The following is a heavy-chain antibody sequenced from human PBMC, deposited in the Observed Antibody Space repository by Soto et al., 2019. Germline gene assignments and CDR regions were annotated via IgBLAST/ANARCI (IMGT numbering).Heavy chain of an antibody. D-gene: IGHD4-17*01. Sequence: PGGSLRLSCAASGFTFSSYAMSWVRQAPGKGLEWVSAISGSGGSTYYADSVKGRFTISRDNSKNTLYLQMNSLRAEDTAVYYCAKGPLVYGDEGLFDYWGQGTLVTVSS. V-gene: IGHV3-23*01. CDR3: AKGPLVYGDEGLFDY. CDR1: GFTFSSYA. J-gene: IGHJ4*02. CDR2: ISGSGGST.